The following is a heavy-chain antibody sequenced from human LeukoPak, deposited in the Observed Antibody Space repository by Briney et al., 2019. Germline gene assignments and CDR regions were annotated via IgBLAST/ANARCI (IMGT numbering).Heavy chain of an antibody. J-gene: IGHJ6*02. CDR2: INPNSGGT. Sequence: ASVKVSCKASGYTFTGYYMHWVRQAPGQGLEWMGWINPNSGGTNYAQKFQGRVTMTRDTSISTAYMELSRLRSDDTAVYYCARAGCSSSWYSRYYYYYGMDVWGQGTTVTVSS. V-gene: IGHV1-2*02. D-gene: IGHD6-13*01. CDR3: ARAGCSSSWYSRYYYYYGMDV. CDR1: GYTFTGYY.